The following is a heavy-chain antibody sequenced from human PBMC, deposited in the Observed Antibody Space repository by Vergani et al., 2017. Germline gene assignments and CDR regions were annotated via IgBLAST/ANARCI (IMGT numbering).Heavy chain of an antibody. D-gene: IGHD4-17*01. Sequence: EVQLVESGGGLVQPGGSLRLSCAASGFTFSSYSMNWVRQAPGNGLEWVSYISSSSSYIYYADSVKGRFTISRDNAKNSLYLQMNSLRAEDTAVYYCARSTVTTYYYSGMDVWGQGTTVTVSS. CDR1: GFTFSSYS. V-gene: IGHV3-21*05. CDR2: ISSSSSYI. CDR3: ARSTVTTYYYSGMDV. J-gene: IGHJ6*02.